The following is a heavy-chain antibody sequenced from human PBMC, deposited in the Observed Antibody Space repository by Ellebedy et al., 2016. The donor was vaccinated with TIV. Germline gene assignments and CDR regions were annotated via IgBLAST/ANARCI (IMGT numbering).Heavy chain of an antibody. V-gene: IGHV1-18*01. CDR1: GYTFTSYG. Sequence: ASVKVSCKASGYTFTSYGISWVRQAPGQGLEWMGWISAYNGNTNYAQKLQGRVTMTTDTSTSTAYMELRSLRSDDTAVYYCALSTMGATTSVPDYWGRGTLVTVSS. CDR2: ISAYNGNT. CDR3: ALSTMGATTSVPDY. D-gene: IGHD1-26*01. J-gene: IGHJ4*02.